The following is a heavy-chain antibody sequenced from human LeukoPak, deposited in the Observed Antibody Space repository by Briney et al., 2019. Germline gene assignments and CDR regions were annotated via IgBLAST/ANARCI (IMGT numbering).Heavy chain of an antibody. V-gene: IGHV3-21*01. Sequence: GGSLRLSCAASGFTFSNYWMSWVRQAPGKGLEWVSSISSSSSYIYYADSVKGRFTISRDNAKNSLYLQMNSLRAEDTAGYYCAREELYCSGGSCYEAPFDYWGQGTLVTVSS. CDR3: AREELYCSGGSCYEAPFDY. D-gene: IGHD2-15*01. J-gene: IGHJ4*02. CDR1: GFTFSNYW. CDR2: ISSSSSYI.